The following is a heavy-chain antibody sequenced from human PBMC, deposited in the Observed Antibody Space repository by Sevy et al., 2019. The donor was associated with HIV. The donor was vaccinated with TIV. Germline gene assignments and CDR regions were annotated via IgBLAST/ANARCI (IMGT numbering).Heavy chain of an antibody. V-gene: IGHV3-7*01. CDR3: AHETFGRFES. CDR2: RKGDGSDK. CDR1: GFRFSANW. J-gene: IGHJ4*02. D-gene: IGHD3-16*01. Sequence: GGSLRLSCAASGFRFSANWMNWVRQAPGKGLEWVANRKGDGSDKHYVDSVEGRFTISRDNAKNVLYLQMNSLRVEDTAVYYCAHETFGRFESWGQGTLVTVSS.